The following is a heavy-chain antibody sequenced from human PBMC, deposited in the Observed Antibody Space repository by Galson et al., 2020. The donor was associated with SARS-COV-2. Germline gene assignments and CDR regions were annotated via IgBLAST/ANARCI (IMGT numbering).Heavy chain of an antibody. D-gene: IGHD1-26*01. CDR2: ISSSSSYI. CDR1: GFTFSSYS. J-gene: IGHJ4*02. CDR3: ARAVTVGANPFDY. Sequence: GGSLRLSCAASGFTFSSYSMNWVRQAPGKGLEWVSSISSSSSYIYYADSVKGRFTISRDNAKNSLYLQMNSLRAEDTAVYYCARAVTVGANPFDYWGQGTLVTVSS. V-gene: IGHV3-21*01.